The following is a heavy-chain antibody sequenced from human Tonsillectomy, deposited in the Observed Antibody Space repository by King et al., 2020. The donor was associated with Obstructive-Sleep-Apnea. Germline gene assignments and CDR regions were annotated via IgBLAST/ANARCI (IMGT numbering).Heavy chain of an antibody. J-gene: IGHJ6*02. Sequence: QLVQSGGGVVQPGRSLRLSCAASGFTFSSYAMHWVRQAPGKGLEWGSVISYDGSNKYYSDSVKGRFTISRDNSKNTLSLQMNSLRAEDTAVYYCARGHDSSGYFHYYYYYGMDVWGQGTTVTVSS. D-gene: IGHD3-22*01. V-gene: IGHV3-30-3*01. CDR2: ISYDGSNK. CDR3: ARGHDSSGYFHYYYYYGMDV. CDR1: GFTFSSYA.